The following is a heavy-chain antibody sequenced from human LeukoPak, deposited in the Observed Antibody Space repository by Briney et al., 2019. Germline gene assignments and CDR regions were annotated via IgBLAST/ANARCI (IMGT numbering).Heavy chain of an antibody. CDR3: ARDGVVVTVSPEIDAFDI. CDR1: GFTFSDYY. V-gene: IGHV3-7*01. J-gene: IGHJ3*02. D-gene: IGHD2-21*02. Sequence: GGSLRLSCAASGFTFSDYYMSWIRQAPGKGLERVANIEHDGSTKFYLDSVKGQFTISRDNAMSSLYLQMDSLRAEDTAVYYCARDGVVVTVSPEIDAFDIWGQGTMVTVSS. CDR2: IEHDGSTK.